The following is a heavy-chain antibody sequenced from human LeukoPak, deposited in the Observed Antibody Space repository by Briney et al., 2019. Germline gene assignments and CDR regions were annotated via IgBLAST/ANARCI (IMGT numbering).Heavy chain of an antibody. CDR1: GGSISSYY. J-gene: IGHJ4*02. CDR2: IYYSGST. V-gene: IGHV4-59*01. Sequence: SETLSLTCTVAGGSISSYYWSWIRQPPGEGLEWIGYIYYSGSTNYNPSLKSRVTISVDTSKNQFSLKLSSVTAADTAVHYCARSRTFDYRGQGTLVTVSS. CDR3: ARSRTFDY.